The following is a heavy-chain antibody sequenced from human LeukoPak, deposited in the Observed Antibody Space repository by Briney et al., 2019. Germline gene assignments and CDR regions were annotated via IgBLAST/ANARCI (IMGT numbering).Heavy chain of an antibody. CDR1: GGSISSYY. J-gene: IGHJ4*02. Sequence: PSETLSLTCTVSGGSISSYYWSWIRQPAGKGLEWIGRIYTSGSTNYNPSLKSRVTMSVDTSKNQFSLKLSSVTAADTAVYYCARQTSIAARPGEYYFDYWGQGTLVTVSS. D-gene: IGHD6-6*01. CDR2: IYTSGST. V-gene: IGHV4-4*07. CDR3: ARQTSIAARPGEYYFDY.